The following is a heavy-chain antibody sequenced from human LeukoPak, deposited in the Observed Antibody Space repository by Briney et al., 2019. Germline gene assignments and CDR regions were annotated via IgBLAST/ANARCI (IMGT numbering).Heavy chain of an antibody. CDR3: ARDQGDNSYGYYAIWYAFDV. J-gene: IGHJ3*01. D-gene: IGHD5-18*01. CDR2: IVPILGIA. CDR1: GGTFNNYA. V-gene: IGHV1-69*04. Sequence: ASVKVSWKASGGTFNNYAISWVRQAPGQGLEWMGRIVPILGIANYAQEFQGRLIITADKATSSAYMELSSLRSEDTAVYYCARDQGDNSYGYYAIWYAFDVWGQGTMVTVSS.